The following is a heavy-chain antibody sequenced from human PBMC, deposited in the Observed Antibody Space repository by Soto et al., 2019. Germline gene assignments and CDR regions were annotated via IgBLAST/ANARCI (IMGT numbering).Heavy chain of an antibody. J-gene: IGHJ6*02. D-gene: IGHD3-16*01. CDR3: ARSRSYHDYVWYYYYGMDV. Sequence: VSGPTLVNPTETLTLTCTVSGFSLSNARMGVSWIRQPPGKALEWLAHIFSNDEKSYSTSLKSRLTISKDTSKSQVVLTMTNMDPVDTATYYCARSRSYHDYVWYYYYGMDVWGQGTTVTVSS. V-gene: IGHV2-26*01. CDR2: IFSNDEK. CDR1: GFSLSNARMG.